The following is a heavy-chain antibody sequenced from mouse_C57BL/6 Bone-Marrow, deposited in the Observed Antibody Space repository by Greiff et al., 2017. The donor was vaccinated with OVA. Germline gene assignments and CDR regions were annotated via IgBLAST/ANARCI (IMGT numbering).Heavy chain of an antibody. J-gene: IGHJ4*01. CDR1: DYTFTSYW. Sequence: QVQLQQPGAELVMPGASVKLSCKASDYTFTSYWMHWVKQRPGQGLEWIGEIDPSDSYTNYNQKFKGKSTLTVDKSSSTAYMQLSSLTSEDSAVYYCAREGYGSSSYYAMDYWGQGTSVTVSS. V-gene: IGHV1-69*01. CDR2: IDPSDSYT. D-gene: IGHD1-1*01. CDR3: AREGYGSSSYYAMDY.